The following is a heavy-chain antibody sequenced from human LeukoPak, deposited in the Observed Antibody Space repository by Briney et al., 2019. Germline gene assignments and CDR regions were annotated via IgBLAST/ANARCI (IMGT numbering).Heavy chain of an antibody. D-gene: IGHD6-19*01. J-gene: IGHJ4*02. CDR2: ISGSGGST. CDR3: AKGSSGGMAVAGFPY. CDR1: GFTFSSYA. Sequence: PGGSLRLSCAASGFTFSSYAMSWVRQAPGKGLEWVSAISGSGGSTYYADSVKGRFTISRDNSKNTLYLQMNSLRAEDTAVYYCAKGSSGGMAVAGFPYWGQGTLVTVSS. V-gene: IGHV3-23*01.